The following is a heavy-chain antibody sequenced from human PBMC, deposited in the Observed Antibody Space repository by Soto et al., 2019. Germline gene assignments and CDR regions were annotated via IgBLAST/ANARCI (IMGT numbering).Heavy chain of an antibody. J-gene: IGHJ6*02. CDR3: ARVADDCTNGVCNYGMDV. CDR1: GGTFSSYA. D-gene: IGHD2-8*01. CDR2: IIPIFGTA. Sequence: SVKVSCKASGGTFSSYAISWVRQAPGQGLEWMGGIIPIFGTANYAQKFQGRVTITADESTSTAYMELSSLRSEDTAVYYCARVADDCTNGVCNYGMDVWGQGTTVTVSS. V-gene: IGHV1-69*13.